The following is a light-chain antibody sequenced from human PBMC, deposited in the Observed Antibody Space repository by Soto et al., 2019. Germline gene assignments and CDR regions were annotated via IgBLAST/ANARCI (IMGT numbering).Light chain of an antibody. V-gene: IGKV3-20*01. CDR3: RQYDGSPPMYT. CDR1: QSVNGDY. J-gene: IGKJ2*01. CDR2: CTS. Sequence: DILLTQSPGTLSLSPGERATLSCRTSQSVNGDYLGWYQQRPGQAPRLLIYCTSNRATGIPDRFSGSGSGTVFTLTISRLEPEDFGVYYCRQYDGSPPMYTFGQGTKLEIK.